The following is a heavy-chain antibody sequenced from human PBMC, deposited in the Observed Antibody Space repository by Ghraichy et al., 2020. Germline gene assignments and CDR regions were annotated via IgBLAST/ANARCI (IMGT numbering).Heavy chain of an antibody. Sequence: SETLSLTCTVSGGSISRYYWSWIRQAPGKGLEWIGYVYDSGNTNYNPSLKSRVTISVDTSKNQFFLKLSSVTAADTAVYYCARDLVTMVQGVVTNYFDYWGRGTLVTVSS. J-gene: IGHJ4*02. CDR3: ARDLVTMVQGVVTNYFDY. CDR1: GGSISRYY. CDR2: VYDSGNT. D-gene: IGHD3-10*01. V-gene: IGHV4-59*01.